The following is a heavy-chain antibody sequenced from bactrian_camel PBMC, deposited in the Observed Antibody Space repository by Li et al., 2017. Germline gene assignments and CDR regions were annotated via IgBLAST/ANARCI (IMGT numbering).Heavy chain of an antibody. J-gene: IGHJ6*01. D-gene: IGHD2*01. CDR2: IRSDDFT. Sequence: HVQLVESGGGSVQAGGSLRLSCAASGATYSRHCMGWFRQAPGKEREAVALIRSDDFTKYADSVKGRFTISKDVGKNMMFLELNGLKAEDTAMYCCGNLPFWSYFTDDGGEFGFWGQGTQVTVS. V-gene: IGHV3S53*01. CDR1: GATYSRHC. CDR3: GNLPFWSYFTDDGGEFGF.